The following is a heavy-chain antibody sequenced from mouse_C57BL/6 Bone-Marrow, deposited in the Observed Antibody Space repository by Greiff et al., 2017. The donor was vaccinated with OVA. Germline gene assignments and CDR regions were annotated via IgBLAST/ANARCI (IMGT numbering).Heavy chain of an antibody. D-gene: IGHD1-1*01. J-gene: IGHJ1*03. V-gene: IGHV5-6*01. CDR2: ISRGGSYT. CDR3: AGPIYYYGSSYVYFDV. CDR1: GFTFSSYG. Sequence: EVKVIESAGDLVKPGGSLKLSCAASGFTFSSYGMSWVRQTPDKRLEWVATISRGGSYTYYPDSVKGRFTISRDNAKNTLYLQMSSLKSEDTAMYYCAGPIYYYGSSYVYFDVWGTGTTVTVSS.